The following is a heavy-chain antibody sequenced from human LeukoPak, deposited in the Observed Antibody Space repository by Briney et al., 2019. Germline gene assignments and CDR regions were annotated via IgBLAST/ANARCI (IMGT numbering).Heavy chain of an antibody. J-gene: IGHJ4*02. D-gene: IGHD3-9*01. Sequence: SETLSLTCTVSGGSISSYYWSWIRQPPGKGLEWIGYIYYSGSTNYNPSLKSRVTISVDTSKNQFSLKLSSVTAADTAVYYRARLRSGYDILTGYLDYWGQGTLVTVSS. V-gene: IGHV4-59*08. CDR3: ARLRSGYDILTGYLDY. CDR1: GGSISSYY. CDR2: IYYSGST.